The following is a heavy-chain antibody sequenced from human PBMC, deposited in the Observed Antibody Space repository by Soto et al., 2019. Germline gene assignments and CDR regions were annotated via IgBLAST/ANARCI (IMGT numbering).Heavy chain of an antibody. CDR3: AKDKYYD. CDR2: IGASDEST. V-gene: IGHV3-23*01. CDR1: GFNLSNYG. Sequence: EVQLLQSEGGLVQPGGSLRLSCAASGFNLSNYGMTWVRQAPGKGLEWVSGIGASDESTYYADSVKGRFTISRDKSKNTLYLQMNTLRAEDTAVYYCAKDKYYDWGQGTLMTVS. J-gene: IGHJ4*02. D-gene: IGHD3-22*01.